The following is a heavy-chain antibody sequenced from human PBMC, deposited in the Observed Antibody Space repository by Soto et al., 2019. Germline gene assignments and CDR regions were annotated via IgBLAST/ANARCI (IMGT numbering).Heavy chain of an antibody. CDR3: ARGDNRYVPPPGPGVWDY. D-gene: IGHD3-10*02. CDR1: GFTFSSYG. V-gene: IGHV3-33*01. CDR2: IWYDGSNK. Sequence: GGSLRLSCAASGFTFSSYGMHWVRQAPGKGLEWVAVIWYDGSNKYYADSVKGRFTISRDNSKNTLYLQMNSLRAEDTAVYYCARGDNRYVPPPGPGVWDYWGQGTLVTVSS. J-gene: IGHJ4*02.